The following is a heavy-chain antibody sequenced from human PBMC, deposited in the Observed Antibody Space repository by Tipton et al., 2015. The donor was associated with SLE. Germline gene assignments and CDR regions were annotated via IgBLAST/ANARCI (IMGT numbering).Heavy chain of an antibody. CDR3: ARFTYYDSPFDP. V-gene: IGHV4-59*11. CDR1: GGSISSHY. Sequence: TLSLTCTVSGGSISSHYWSWIRQPPGKGLEWIGYMYYSRSTNYNPSLKSRVTISVDTSENQFSLKLSSVTAADTAVYYCARFTYYDSPFDPWGQGTLVTVSS. CDR2: MYYSRST. J-gene: IGHJ5*02. D-gene: IGHD3-22*01.